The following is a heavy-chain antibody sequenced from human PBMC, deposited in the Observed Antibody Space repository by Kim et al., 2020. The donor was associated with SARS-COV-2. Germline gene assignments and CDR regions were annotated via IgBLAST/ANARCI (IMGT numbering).Heavy chain of an antibody. CDR1: GYTLTELS. D-gene: IGHD4-17*01. CDR3: ATVYGDYAWFDP. J-gene: IGHJ5*02. Sequence: ASVKVSCKVSGYTLTELSMHWVRQAPGKGLEWMGGFDPKDGETIYAQKFQGRVTMTEDTSTDTAYMELSSLRSEDTAVYYCATVYGDYAWFDPWGQGTLVTVSS. V-gene: IGHV1-24*01. CDR2: FDPKDGET.